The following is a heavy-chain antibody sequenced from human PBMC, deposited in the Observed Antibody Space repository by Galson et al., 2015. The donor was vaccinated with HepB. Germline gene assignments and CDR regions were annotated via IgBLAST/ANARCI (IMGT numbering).Heavy chain of an antibody. Sequence: TLSLTCSLDGGSINRYFWNWIRQPAGKGLEWIGRIYDSGNTDYNPYLKSRVTMSLDTSKNQLSLKLTSVTAADAGVYFCPRALMYRNYVVNVFDIWGQGTVVTVSS. D-gene: IGHD4-11*01. V-gene: IGHV4-4*07. CDR3: PRALMYRNYVVNVFDI. J-gene: IGHJ3*02. CDR2: IYDSGNT. CDR1: GGSINRYF.